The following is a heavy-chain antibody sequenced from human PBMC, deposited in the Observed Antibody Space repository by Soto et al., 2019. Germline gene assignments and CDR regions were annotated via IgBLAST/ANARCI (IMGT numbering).Heavy chain of an antibody. Sequence: SETLSLTCTVSGDSINCDAYYWAWIRQPPGKGLEWIATIYYSGTTTFYNPSLESRVTISVHTSNNQFSLNLTSVTATDTALYYCARKVTRPIDAFDIWGQGTKVTVS. CDR3: ARKVTRPIDAFDI. J-gene: IGHJ3*02. D-gene: IGHD2-21*02. CDR1: GDSINCDAYY. CDR2: IYYSGTTT. V-gene: IGHV4-39*01.